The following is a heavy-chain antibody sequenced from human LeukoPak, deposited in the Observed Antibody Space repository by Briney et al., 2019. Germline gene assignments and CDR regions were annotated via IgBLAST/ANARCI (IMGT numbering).Heavy chain of an antibody. CDR2: ISSGGTP. J-gene: IGHJ4*02. CDR1: GFTFTSSA. Sequence: GGSLRVSCGASGFTFTSSAMTWVRQAPGNGLEWVSAISSGGTPYYAASVRGRFIISRDTSTNTLYLQVKSLTAEDTAVYYCAKPEVGVASIDCWGQGTLVTVSS. V-gene: IGHV3-23*01. CDR3: AKPEVGVASIDC. D-gene: IGHD2-2*01.